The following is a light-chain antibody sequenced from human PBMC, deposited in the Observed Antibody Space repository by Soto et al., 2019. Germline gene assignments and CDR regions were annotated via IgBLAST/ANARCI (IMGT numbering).Light chain of an antibody. CDR3: QAWDSSTVV. J-gene: IGLJ2*01. V-gene: IGLV3-1*01. CDR2: QNI. Sequence: SYELTQPPSVSVSPGQTASITCSGDKLGDKNVCWYQQKPGQSPVLVIYQNIKRPSGIPERFTGSNSGNTATLTITGTQTMDEADYYCQAWDSSTVVFGGGTKLTVL. CDR1: KLGDKN.